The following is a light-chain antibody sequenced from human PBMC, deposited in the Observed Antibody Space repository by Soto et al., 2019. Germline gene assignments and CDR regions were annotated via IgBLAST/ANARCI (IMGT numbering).Light chain of an antibody. CDR2: EVS. CDR3: CSYAGGRSPYV. J-gene: IGLJ1*01. Sequence: QSALTQPASVSGSPGQSITISCTRTTSDVGSYDLVSWYQQHPGKAPKIMIYEVSKRPSGDSNRFSGSKSGNTASLTISGLQAEDEADYYCCSYAGGRSPYVFGTGTKVTVL. V-gene: IGLV2-23*02. CDR1: TSDVGSYDL.